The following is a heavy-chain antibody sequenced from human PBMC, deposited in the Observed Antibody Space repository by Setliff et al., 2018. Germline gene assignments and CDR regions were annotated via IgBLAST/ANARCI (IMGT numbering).Heavy chain of an antibody. Sequence: ASVKVSCKASGYTFTSYYMHWVRQAPGQGLEWMGIINPSGGSTSYAQKFQGRVTMTRDTSTSTVYMELSSLRSEDTAVYYCARGDYDDYGEGEAAYWGQGTLVTVSS. J-gene: IGHJ4*02. CDR3: ARGDYDDYGEGEAAY. CDR1: GYTFTSYY. CDR2: INPSGGST. D-gene: IGHD4-17*01. V-gene: IGHV1-46*01.